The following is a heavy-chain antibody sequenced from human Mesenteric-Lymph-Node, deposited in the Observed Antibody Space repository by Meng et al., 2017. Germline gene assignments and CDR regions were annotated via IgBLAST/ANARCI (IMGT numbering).Heavy chain of an antibody. D-gene: IGHD1-26*01. V-gene: IGHV3-11*04. Sequence: GGSLRLSCAASGFASSDYYMSWIRQAPGKGLEWVSYISAGSSTIYYADSVKGRFTVSRDNAKNSLFLQMNSQRADDTAVYYCARGGWELLDYWGQGTLVTVSS. CDR2: ISAGSSTI. CDR1: GFASSDYY. CDR3: ARGGWELLDY. J-gene: IGHJ4*02.